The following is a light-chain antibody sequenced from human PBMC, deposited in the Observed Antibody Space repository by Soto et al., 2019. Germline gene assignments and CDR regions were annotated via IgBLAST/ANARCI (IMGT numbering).Light chain of an antibody. CDR2: EDS. J-gene: IGLJ1*01. V-gene: IGLV1-51*02. CDR1: GSNIGKNY. Sequence: QSVLTQPPSVSVAPGQKVTISCSGSGSNIGKNYVSWYQQLPGTAPKLLIYEDSRRPSGIPDRFSGSKSGTSATLGITGLQTGDEADYYCGSWDSSLSAVVFGTGTKSPS. CDR3: GSWDSSLSAVV.